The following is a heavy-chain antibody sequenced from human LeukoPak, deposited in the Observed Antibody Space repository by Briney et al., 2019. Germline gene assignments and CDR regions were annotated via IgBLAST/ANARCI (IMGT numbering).Heavy chain of an antibody. D-gene: IGHD2-8*01. CDR2: INYRGST. J-gene: IGHJ4*02. Sequence: SETLSLTCTVSGGSISNSDYYWDWIRQPPGKGLEWIGSINYRGSTYYNPSLESRVTISVDTSKNQSSLKMSSVTAADTAVYYCAKTRGRGQVDPGTINYWGQGTLVSVSS. CDR3: AKTRGRGQVDPGTINY. CDR1: GGSISNSDYY. V-gene: IGHV4-39*01.